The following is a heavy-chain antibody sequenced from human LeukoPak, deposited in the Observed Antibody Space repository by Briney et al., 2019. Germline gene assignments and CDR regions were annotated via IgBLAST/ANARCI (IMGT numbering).Heavy chain of an antibody. J-gene: IGHJ4*02. D-gene: IGHD5-24*01. CDR3: AKGDGYTLRGAFDY. Sequence: GGSLRLSCAASGFTFDDYAMHWVRQAPGKGLEWVSGISWNSGSIGYADSVKGRFAISRDNAENSLYLQMNSLRADDMALYYCAKGDGYTLRGAFDYWGQGTLVIVSS. CDR2: ISWNSGSI. V-gene: IGHV3-9*03. CDR1: GFTFDDYA.